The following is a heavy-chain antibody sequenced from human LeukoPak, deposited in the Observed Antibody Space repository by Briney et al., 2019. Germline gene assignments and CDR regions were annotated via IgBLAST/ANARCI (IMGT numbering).Heavy chain of an antibody. J-gene: IGHJ4*02. CDR2: IYHSGST. V-gene: IGHV4-38-2*02. CDR3: ARGIGYGSGSYRR. D-gene: IGHD3-10*01. Sequence: SETLSLTCTVSGYSISSGFYWGWIRQPPGKGLECIGSIYHSGSTNYNPSLKSRVTMSVDTSKNQFSLKLSSVTAADTAVYYCARGIGYGSGSYRRWGQGTLVTVSS. CDR1: GYSISSGFY.